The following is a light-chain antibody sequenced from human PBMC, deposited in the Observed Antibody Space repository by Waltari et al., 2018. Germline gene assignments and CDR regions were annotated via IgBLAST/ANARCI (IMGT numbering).Light chain of an antibody. CDR2: LAS. Sequence: IQMTQCPSSLSASVGDTVTISCRGSRAVRHWLAWYQQRPGKAPKVLIYLASSLQTGVPSRFAGSGSGTEFTLTISSLQPEDAATYFCQQTRTYPLTFGVGTKVEIK. J-gene: IGKJ4*01. CDR1: RAVRHW. CDR3: QQTRTYPLT. V-gene: IGKV1-12*01.